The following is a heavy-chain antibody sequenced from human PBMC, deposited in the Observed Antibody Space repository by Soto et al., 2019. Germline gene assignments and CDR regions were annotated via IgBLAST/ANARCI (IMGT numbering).Heavy chain of an antibody. CDR1: GFTFSGSA. J-gene: IGHJ6*02. CDR2: IRSKANSYAT. Sequence: GGSLRLSCAASGFTFSGSAMHWVRQASGKGLEWVGRIRSKANSYATAYAASVKGRFTISRDDSKNTAYLQMNSLKTEDTAVYYCFSPLARAHYDCGMDVWGQGTTVTVS. CDR3: FSPLARAHYDCGMDV. V-gene: IGHV3-73*01.